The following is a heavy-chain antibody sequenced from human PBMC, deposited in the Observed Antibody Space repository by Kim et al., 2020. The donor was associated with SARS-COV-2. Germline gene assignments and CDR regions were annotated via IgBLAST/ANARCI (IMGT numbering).Heavy chain of an antibody. J-gene: IGHJ3*02. CDR3: ARAQGRTIFGVVIIVNAFDI. CDR1: GGSISSGGYY. D-gene: IGHD3-3*01. V-gene: IGHV4-31*03. CDR2: IYYSGRT. Sequence: SETLSLTCTVSGGSISSGGYYWSCIRQHPGKGREWIGYIYYSGRTYYNPSLKSRVTISVDTSKNQFPLKLSPVTAADTAVYYCARAQGRTIFGVVIIVNAFDIWGQGTMVTVSS.